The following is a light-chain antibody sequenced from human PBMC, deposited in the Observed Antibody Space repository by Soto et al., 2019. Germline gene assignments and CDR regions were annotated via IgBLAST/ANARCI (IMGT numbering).Light chain of an antibody. J-gene: IGKJ1*01. CDR3: QQRNNWPWT. Sequence: EIVLTQSPGSLSLSPRERATLSCRASQSVSSNHLAWYQQKPGQAPRLLIYGASRRATGIPDRFSGSGSGTEFTLTISGLEPEDFAVYYCQQRNNWPWTFGQGTKVDIK. CDR1: QSVSSNH. CDR2: GAS. V-gene: IGKV3D-20*02.